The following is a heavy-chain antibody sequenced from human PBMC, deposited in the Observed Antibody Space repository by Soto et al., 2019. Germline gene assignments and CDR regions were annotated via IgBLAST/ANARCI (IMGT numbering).Heavy chain of an antibody. CDR3: ARVGGSYPYYFDY. J-gene: IGHJ4*02. V-gene: IGHV3-53*02. CDR2: IYSGGST. CDR1: GFTVSSNY. D-gene: IGHD1-26*01. Sequence: EVQLVETGGGLIQPGGSLRLSCAASGFTVSSNYMSWVRQAPGKGLEWVSVIYSGGSTYYADSVKGRFTISRDNSKNTLYLQMHSLRAEDTAVYYCARVGGSYPYYFDYWGQGTLVTVSS.